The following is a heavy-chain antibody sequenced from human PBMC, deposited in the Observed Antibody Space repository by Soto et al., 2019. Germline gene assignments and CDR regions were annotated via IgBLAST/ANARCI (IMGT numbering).Heavy chain of an antibody. CDR2: IDWEDNK. Sequence: SGPTLVNPTQTLTLTCSFSGFSLSADGMCVSWIRQPPGKALEWLALIDWEDNKFYNTPLKTRLTLSKDTSKNQVVLTMTDMDPVDTATYYCVRIRSGYSPSSYYYGLDVWGQGTTVTVSS. CDR3: VRIRSGYSPSSYYYGLDV. D-gene: IGHD3-3*01. J-gene: IGHJ6*02. CDR1: GFSLSADGMC. V-gene: IGHV2-70*01.